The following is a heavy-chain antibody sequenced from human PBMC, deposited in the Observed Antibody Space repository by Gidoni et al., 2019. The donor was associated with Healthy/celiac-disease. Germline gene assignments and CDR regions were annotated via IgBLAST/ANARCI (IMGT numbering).Heavy chain of an antibody. CDR1: GFPFSSYA. CDR2: ISYDGSNK. J-gene: IGHJ4*02. CDR3: ARALLRFLEWSPVDY. Sequence: QVQLVESGGGVVQPGRSLRLSCAASGFPFSSYAMHWVRQAPGKGLEWVAVISYDGSNKYYADSVKGRFTISRDNSKNTLYLQMNSLRAEDTAVYYCARALLRFLEWSPVDYWGQGTLVTVSS. D-gene: IGHD3-3*01. V-gene: IGHV3-30*04.